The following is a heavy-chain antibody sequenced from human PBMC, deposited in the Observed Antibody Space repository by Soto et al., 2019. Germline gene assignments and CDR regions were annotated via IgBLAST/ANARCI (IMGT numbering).Heavy chain of an antibody. CDR3: AREGDGYNPFDY. CDR1: GFTFSSYG. J-gene: IGHJ4*02. V-gene: IGHV3-33*01. CDR2: IWYDGSNK. Sequence: GGSLRLSCAASGFTFSSYGMHWVRQAPGKGLEWVAVIWYDGSNKYYADSVKGRFTISRDNSKNTLYLQMNSLRAEDTAVYYCAREGDGYNPFDYWGQGTLVTVSS. D-gene: IGHD5-12*01.